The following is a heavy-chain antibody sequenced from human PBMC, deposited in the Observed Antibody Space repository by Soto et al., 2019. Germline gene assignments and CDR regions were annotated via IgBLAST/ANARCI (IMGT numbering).Heavy chain of an antibody. J-gene: IGHJ4*02. CDR2: INPNSGGT. CDR1: GYTFTGYY. D-gene: IGHD6-13*01. V-gene: IGHV1-2*04. CDR3: ARGYLDSSMPIDY. Sequence: GASVKVSCKASGYTFTGYYMHWVRQAPGQGLEWMGWINPNSGGTNYAQKFQGWVTMTRDTSISTAYMELSRLRSDDTAVYYCARGYLDSSMPIDYWGQGTLVTVSS.